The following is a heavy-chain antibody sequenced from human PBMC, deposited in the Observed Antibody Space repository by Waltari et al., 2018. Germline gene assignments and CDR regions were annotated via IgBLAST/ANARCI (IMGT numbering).Heavy chain of an antibody. CDR1: GFTLSNYW. CDR3: ARDPARRADY. V-gene: IGHV3-7*01. J-gene: IGHJ4*02. CDR2: IKPDGSQT. Sequence: EVQLVESGGGLVQPGGSLRLSCVASGFTLSNYWMHWVRQASGIYGGDRARRVPGKGLGWVSHIKPDGSQTDYVDSVKGRFAISRDNARNSLYLQMNSLRADDTAIYYCARDPARRADYWGQGTLVTVSS.